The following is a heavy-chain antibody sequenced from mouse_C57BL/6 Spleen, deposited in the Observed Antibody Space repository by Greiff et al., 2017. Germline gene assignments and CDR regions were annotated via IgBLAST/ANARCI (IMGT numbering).Heavy chain of an antibody. CDR2: ILPGSGST. CDR1: GYTFTGYW. CDR3: ARRGTGPFDY. D-gene: IGHD4-1*01. Sequence: QVQLQQSGAELMKPGASVKLSCKATGYTFTGYWIEWVKQRPGHGLEWIGEILPGSGSTNSNEKFKGKATFTADTSSNTAYMQLSSLTPEDSAIYYCARRGTGPFDYWGQGTTLTVSS. J-gene: IGHJ2*01. V-gene: IGHV1-9*01.